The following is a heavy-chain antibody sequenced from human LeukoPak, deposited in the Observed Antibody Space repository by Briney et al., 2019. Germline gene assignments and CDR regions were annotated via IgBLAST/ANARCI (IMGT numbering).Heavy chain of an antibody. CDR1: GFTFSSYA. CDR2: ISYDGSNK. J-gene: IGHJ4*02. CDR3: ARDFDY. Sequence: PGGSLRLSCAASGFTFSSYAMHWVRQAPGKGLEWVAVISYDGSNKYYADSVKGRFTICRDNSKNTLYLQMNSLRAEDTAVYYCARDFDYWGQGTLVTVSS. V-gene: IGHV3-30*04.